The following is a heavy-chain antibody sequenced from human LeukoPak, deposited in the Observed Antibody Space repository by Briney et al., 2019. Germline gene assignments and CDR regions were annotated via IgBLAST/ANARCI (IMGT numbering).Heavy chain of an antibody. Sequence: SETLSLTCTVSGGSISSYYWSWIRQPPGKGLEWIGYIYYTGSTNYNPSHESRVTMSADTSKNQFSLKLSSVTAADTAVYYCARLAYRGPVVADFDYWGQGTLVTVSS. V-gene: IGHV4-59*08. D-gene: IGHD2-15*01. J-gene: IGHJ4*02. CDR1: GGSISSYY. CDR2: IYYTGST. CDR3: ARLAYRGPVVADFDY.